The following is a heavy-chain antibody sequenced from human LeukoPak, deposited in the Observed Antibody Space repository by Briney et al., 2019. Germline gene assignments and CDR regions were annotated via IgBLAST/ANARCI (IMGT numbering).Heavy chain of an antibody. V-gene: IGHV4-39*01. J-gene: IGHJ4*02. Sequence: SETLSLTCTVSGGSISSTSYYWGWIRQPPRKGLEWIGSIYYSGSTYYNPSLKSRVTISVDTSKNQFSLKLSSVTAADTAVYYCAMGDGYNPPFDYWGQGTLVTVSS. CDR2: IYYSGST. CDR1: GGSISSTSYY. D-gene: IGHD3-16*01. CDR3: AMGDGYNPPFDY.